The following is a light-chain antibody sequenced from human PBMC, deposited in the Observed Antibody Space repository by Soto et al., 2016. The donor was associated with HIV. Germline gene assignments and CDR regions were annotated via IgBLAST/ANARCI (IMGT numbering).Light chain of an antibody. CDR1: QSISSY. CDR2: AAS. J-gene: IGKJ1*01. CDR3: QQSYSTPWT. Sequence: DIQMTQSPSSLSASVGDRVTITCRASQSISSYLNWYQQKPGKAPKLLIYAASSLQSGVPSRFSGSGSETDFTLTISSLQPEDFAGYYCQQSYSTPWTFGQGTRVEIK. V-gene: IGKV1-39*01.